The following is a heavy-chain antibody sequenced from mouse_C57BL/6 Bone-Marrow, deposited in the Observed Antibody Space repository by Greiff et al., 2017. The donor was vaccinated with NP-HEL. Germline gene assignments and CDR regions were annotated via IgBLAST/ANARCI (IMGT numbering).Heavy chain of an antibody. V-gene: IGHV5-12*01. CDR1: GFTFSDYY. CDR2: ISNGGGST. CDR3: ARLLYYYGSSPWFAY. Sequence: EVKLMESGGGLVQPGGSLKLSCAASGFTFSDYYMYWVRQTPEKRLEWVAYISNGGGSTYYPDTVKGRFTISRDNAKNPLYLQMSRLKSEDTAMYYCARLLYYYGSSPWFAYWGQGTLVTVSA. J-gene: IGHJ3*01. D-gene: IGHD1-1*01.